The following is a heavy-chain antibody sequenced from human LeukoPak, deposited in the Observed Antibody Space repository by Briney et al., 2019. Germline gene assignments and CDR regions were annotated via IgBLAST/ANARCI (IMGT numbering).Heavy chain of an antibody. CDR3: ARDSGYYDSSGYSNFDY. Sequence: GSLTLSCPASGFTFRDYYMGWIRSATGQGLGWVSYISSSGRTIYYADSMKGRFNIATPYAKNTLYLQMNSTRAEPTARSYSARDSGYYDSSGYSNFDYWGQGTPVTVSS. CDR1: GFTFRDYY. J-gene: IGHJ4*02. CDR2: ISSSGRTI. D-gene: IGHD3-22*01. V-gene: IGHV3-11*01.